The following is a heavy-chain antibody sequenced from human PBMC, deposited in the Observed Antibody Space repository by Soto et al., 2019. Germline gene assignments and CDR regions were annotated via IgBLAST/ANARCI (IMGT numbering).Heavy chain of an antibody. CDR2: ISGCDGKT. V-gene: IGHV3-23*01. CDR3: AGWSLIDY. J-gene: IGHJ4*02. D-gene: IGHD1-26*01. Sequence: EVQLLESGGGLVRPGGSLRLSCAASGFSFTSYALSWVRQAPGKGLEWVSTISGCDGKTYYADSVKGRFSISRDTSKTTLYLQMNILRVEDTAVYYCAGWSLIDYWGQGARVTVS. CDR1: GFSFTSYA.